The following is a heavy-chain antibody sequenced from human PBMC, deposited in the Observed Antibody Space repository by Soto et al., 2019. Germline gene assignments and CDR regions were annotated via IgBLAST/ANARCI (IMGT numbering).Heavy chain of an antibody. CDR2: IYYSGST. J-gene: IGHJ5*02. D-gene: IGHD1-7*01. Sequence: SETLSLTCPASGDSITSYYWSWIRQPPGKGLEWIGYIYYSGSTNYNPSLKSRVTISVDTSKNQFSLKLSSVTAADTAVYYCARRYNWNYDWFDPWGQGTLVTVSS. CDR1: GDSITSYY. V-gene: IGHV4-59*08. CDR3: ARRYNWNYDWFDP.